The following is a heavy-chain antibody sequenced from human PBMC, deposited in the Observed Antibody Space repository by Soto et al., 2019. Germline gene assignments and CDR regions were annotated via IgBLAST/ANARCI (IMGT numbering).Heavy chain of an antibody. CDR3: VRDRGYTGYDLQY. V-gene: IGHV3-48*02. J-gene: IGHJ4*02. CDR2: INSGSSTI. D-gene: IGHD5-12*01. CDR1: GFPFSSYA. Sequence: EVQLVESGGGLVQPGGSLRLSCAASGFPFSSYAMNWVRQAPGKGLEWVSYINSGSSTIYYADSAKGRFTLSRDNAKNSLYLQMNSLRDEYTAVYFCVRDRGYTGYDLQYWGQGALVAFSS.